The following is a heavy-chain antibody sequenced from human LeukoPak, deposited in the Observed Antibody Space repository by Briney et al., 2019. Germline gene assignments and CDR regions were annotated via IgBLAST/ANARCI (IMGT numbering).Heavy chain of an antibody. CDR2: IYYSGST. J-gene: IGHJ3*02. CDR1: GGSFSSGGYY. Sequence: SETLSLTCTVSGGSFSSGGYYWSWIRQPPGKGVEWIGYIYYSGSTNYNPSLKSRVTISVDTSKNQFSLKLSSVTAADTAVYYCARGLGRIQLWFGAFDIWGQGTMVTVSS. D-gene: IGHD5-18*01. V-gene: IGHV4-61*08. CDR3: ARGLGRIQLWFGAFDI.